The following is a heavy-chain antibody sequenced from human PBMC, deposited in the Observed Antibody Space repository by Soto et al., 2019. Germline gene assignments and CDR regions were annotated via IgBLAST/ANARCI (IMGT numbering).Heavy chain of an antibody. CDR3: ARGRSIAADGPKRSYGMDV. Sequence: SETLSLTCTVSGGSISSSSYYWGWIRQPPGKGLEWIGSIYYSGSTYYNPSLKSRVTISVDTSKNQFSLKLSSVTAADAAVYYCARGRSIAADGPKRSYGMDVWGQGTTVTVSS. D-gene: IGHD6-13*01. J-gene: IGHJ6*02. CDR2: IYYSGST. CDR1: GGSISSSSYY. V-gene: IGHV4-39*07.